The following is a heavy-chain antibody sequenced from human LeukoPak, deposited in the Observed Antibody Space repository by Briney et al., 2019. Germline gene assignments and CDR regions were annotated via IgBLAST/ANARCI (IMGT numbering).Heavy chain of an antibody. Sequence: KPSQTLSLTCAISGDIVPSNSAAWNWIRQSPSRGLEWLGRTFYRSKWYNDYAVSAKSRITINPDTSKNQFSLQLNSVTPEDMAVYYCARETSFRYYDFWSGWDYWGQGTLVTVSS. D-gene: IGHD3-3*01. J-gene: IGHJ4*02. V-gene: IGHV6-1*01. CDR1: GDIVPSNSAA. CDR2: TFYRSKWYN. CDR3: ARETSFRYYDFWSGWDY.